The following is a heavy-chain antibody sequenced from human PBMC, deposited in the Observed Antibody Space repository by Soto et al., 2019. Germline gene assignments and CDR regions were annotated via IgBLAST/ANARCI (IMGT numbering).Heavy chain of an antibody. J-gene: IGHJ4*02. Sequence: QVLLVERGGCVGQAGRSLRLSCAASGFTFSIYGMHSVRQAPGKGRAWVAVIWYEGSNKYYADSVKGRFTISRDNSTNTMYMQMNSLRAEDTAVYYCARDYLVVPHRVIDYWGQGTMVTVSS. V-gene: IGHV3-33*01. D-gene: IGHD2-2*01. CDR1: GFTFSIYG. CDR2: IWYEGSNK. CDR3: ARDYLVVPHRVIDY.